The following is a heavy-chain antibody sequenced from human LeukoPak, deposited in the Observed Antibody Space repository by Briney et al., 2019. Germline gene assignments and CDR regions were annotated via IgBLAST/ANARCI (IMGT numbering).Heavy chain of an antibody. D-gene: IGHD1-26*01. V-gene: IGHV1-2*02. CDR2: INPNSGGT. Sequence: GASVKVSCKASGYTFTDYYMHWVRQAPGRGLEWMGWINPNSGGTNYAQMFQGRVTMTRDTSISTAYMELSRLRSDDTAVYYCARARGHSGSYEGGAFDIWGQGTMVTVSS. CDR3: ARARGHSGSYEGGAFDI. CDR1: GYTFTDYY. J-gene: IGHJ3*02.